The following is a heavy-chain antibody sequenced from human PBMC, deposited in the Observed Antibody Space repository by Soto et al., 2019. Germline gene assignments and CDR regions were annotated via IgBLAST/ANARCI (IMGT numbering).Heavy chain of an antibody. J-gene: IGHJ6*02. Sequence: PGGSLRLSCAASGFSFGRYAMRWVRQAPGKGLEWVASIPYDGDNRKYADSVKGRFTISRDNAKDMLYLHMSSLGPDDTSVYYCAREYLDYGPDVWGQGTSVTVSS. CDR1: GFSFGRYA. CDR3: AREYLDYGPDV. V-gene: IGHV3-30-3*01. CDR2: IPYDGDNR.